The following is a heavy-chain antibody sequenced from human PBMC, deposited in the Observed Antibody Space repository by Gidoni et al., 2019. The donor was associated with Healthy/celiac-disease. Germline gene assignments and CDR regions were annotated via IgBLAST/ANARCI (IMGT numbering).Heavy chain of an antibody. V-gene: IGHV3-23*01. CDR2: ISGSGGST. Sequence: EVQLLESGGGLVQPGGSLRLSCASSGFPSSSYAMSWVRQAPGKGLEGVSAISGSGGSTDYADSVKGRFTISRDNAKNTLYLKMNSLRAEDTAVYYCAKNVYCSGGSCYDYWGQGTLVTVSS. D-gene: IGHD2-15*01. CDR3: AKNVYCSGGSCYDY. CDR1: GFPSSSYA. J-gene: IGHJ4*02.